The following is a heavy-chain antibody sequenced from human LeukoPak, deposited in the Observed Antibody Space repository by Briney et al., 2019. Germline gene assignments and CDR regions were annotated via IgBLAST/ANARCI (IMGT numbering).Heavy chain of an antibody. CDR1: GFTFSSYA. CDR3: AKDRASKDNGNYPFISF. D-gene: IGHD3-16*02. CDR2: ISGSGDTT. V-gene: IGHV3-23*01. Sequence: GGSLRLSCAASGFTFSSYAMNWVRQVPGKGLEWVSVISGSGDTTYYTDSVKGRFTISRNNSKNTLYLQMNSLRAEDTAVYYCAKDRASKDNGNYPFISFWGQGTLVTVSS. J-gene: IGHJ4*02.